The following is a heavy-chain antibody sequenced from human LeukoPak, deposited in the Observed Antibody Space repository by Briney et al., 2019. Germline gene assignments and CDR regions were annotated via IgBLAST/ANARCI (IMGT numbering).Heavy chain of an antibody. CDR1: GDSITNSY. CDR2: IYYSGST. D-gene: IGHD6-13*01. CDR3: ARTQGAAAADDAFDI. J-gene: IGHJ3*02. Sequence: PSETLSLTCTVSGDSITNSYWSWIRQPPGKGLEWIGYIYYSGSTYYNPSLKSRVTISVDTSKNQFSLKLSSVTAADTAVYYCARTQGAAAADDAFDIWGQGTMVTVSS. V-gene: IGHV4-59*08.